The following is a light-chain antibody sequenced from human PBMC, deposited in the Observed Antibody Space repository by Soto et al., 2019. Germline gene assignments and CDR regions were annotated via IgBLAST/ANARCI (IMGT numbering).Light chain of an antibody. CDR1: QSVSSTY. CDR2: GAS. Sequence: EIVLTQSPGTLSLSPGERATLSCRSSQSVSSTYLAWYQQKPGQAPRLLIYGASSRATGIPDTLSRSGSRTDFTLIISKPEPEDFEVYFFQLYLNSPLFSVGQGNKLEI. CDR3: QLYLNSPLFS. V-gene: IGKV3-20*01. J-gene: IGKJ2*03.